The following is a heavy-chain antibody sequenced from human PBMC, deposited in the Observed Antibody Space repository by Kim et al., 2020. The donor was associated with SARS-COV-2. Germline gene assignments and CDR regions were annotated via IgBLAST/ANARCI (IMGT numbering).Heavy chain of an antibody. J-gene: IGHJ4*02. CDR2: INPNSGGT. CDR1: GYTFTGYY. V-gene: IGHV1-2*04. Sequence: ASVKVSCKASGYTFTGYYMHWVRQAPGQGLEWMGWINPNSGGTNYAQKFQGWVTMTRDTSISTAYMELSSLRSDDTAVYYCARDFPDDSSGYYYFDYWGQGTLVTVSS. CDR3: ARDFPDDSSGYYYFDY. D-gene: IGHD3-22*01.